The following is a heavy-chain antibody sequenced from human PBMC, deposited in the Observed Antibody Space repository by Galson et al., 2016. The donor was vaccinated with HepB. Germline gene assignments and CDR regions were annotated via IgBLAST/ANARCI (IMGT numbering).Heavy chain of an antibody. V-gene: IGHV3-53*01. J-gene: IGHJ6*03. CDR2: IYSGGST. D-gene: IGHD3-16*01. Sequence: SLRLSCAASGFTVSSNYLSWVRQAPGKGLEWVSVIYSGGSTYYADSVRGRFTISRDNSNNILYLQMNSLRAEDTAVYYWARNKATARVWGHYYYYMDVWGKGTTVTVSS. CDR1: GFTVSSNY. CDR3: ARNKATARVWGHYYYYMDV.